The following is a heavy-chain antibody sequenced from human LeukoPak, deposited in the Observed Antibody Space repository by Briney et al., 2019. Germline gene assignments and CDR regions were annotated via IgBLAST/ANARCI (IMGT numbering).Heavy chain of an antibody. J-gene: IGHJ3*02. CDR2: IYYSGST. Sequence: PSETLSLTCTVSGGSISSSSYYWGWIRQPPGKGLEWIGSIYYSGSTYYNPSLKSRVTISVDTSKNQFSLKLSSVTAADTAVHSCARLYRKYDSSGYYYFDAFDIWGQGTMVTVSS. CDR1: GGSISSSSYY. CDR3: ARLYRKYDSSGYYYFDAFDI. D-gene: IGHD3-22*01. V-gene: IGHV4-39*01.